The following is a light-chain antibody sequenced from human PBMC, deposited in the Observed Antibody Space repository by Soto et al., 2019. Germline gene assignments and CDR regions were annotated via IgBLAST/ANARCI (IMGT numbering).Light chain of an antibody. CDR1: SANIGGNS. J-gene: IGLJ1*01. Sequence: QSVLTQPPSVSAAPGQKVTSSCSGSSANIGGNSVSWYQQRPWTAPRLLMCGGNNRPSGIPCPFFDSMCDTSASLDITWLQAQDEAAYFPQSYHISLNNNVFGTGTPAPVL. CDR2: GGN. CDR3: QSYHISLNNNV. V-gene: IGLV1-40*01.